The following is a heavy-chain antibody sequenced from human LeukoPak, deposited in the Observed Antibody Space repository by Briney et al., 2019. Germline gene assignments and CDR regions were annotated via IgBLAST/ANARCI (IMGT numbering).Heavy chain of an antibody. V-gene: IGHV5-51*01. D-gene: IGHD3-22*01. CDR3: ARRATKHHYDSSGYLHLDY. J-gene: IGHJ4*02. CDR1: GYSFTSYW. CDR2: IYPGDSDT. Sequence: GESLKISCKGSGYSFTSYWIGWVRQMPGKGLEWMGIIYPGDSDTRYSPSFQGQVTISADKSISTAYLQWSSLKASDTAMYYCARRATKHHYDSSGYLHLDYWGQGTLVTVST.